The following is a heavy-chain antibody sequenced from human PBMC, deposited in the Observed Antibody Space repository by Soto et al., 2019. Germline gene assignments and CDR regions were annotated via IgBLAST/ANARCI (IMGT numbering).Heavy chain of an antibody. V-gene: IGHV3-21*06. CDR3: ARESEDLTSNFDY. J-gene: IGHJ4*02. Sequence: GSLKLSCAASGFTFTRYSMNWVRQAPGKGLEWVSSISSTTNYIYYGDSMKGRFTISRDNAKNSLYLEMNSLRAEDTAVYYCARESEDLTSNFDYWGQGTLVTVSS. CDR1: GFTFTRYS. CDR2: ISSTTNYI.